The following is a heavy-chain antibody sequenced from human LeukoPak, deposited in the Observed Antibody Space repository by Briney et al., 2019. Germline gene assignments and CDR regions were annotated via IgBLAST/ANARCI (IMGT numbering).Heavy chain of an antibody. V-gene: IGHV4-59*01. J-gene: IGHJ4*02. CDR3: ASGFDYTNSWSKFDY. Sequence: PSETLSLTCTVSGGSISTYYWRLIRQPPGKGLEWIGYIYYTGSTNYNPSLKSRVTISLDTSKNQFSLKLNSVTAADTAVYYCASGFDYTNSWSKFDYWGQGTLVTVSS. CDR2: IYYTGST. CDR1: GGSISTYY. D-gene: IGHD6-13*01.